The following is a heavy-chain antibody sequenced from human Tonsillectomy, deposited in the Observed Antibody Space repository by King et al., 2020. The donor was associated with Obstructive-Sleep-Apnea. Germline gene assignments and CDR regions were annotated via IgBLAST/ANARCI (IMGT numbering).Heavy chain of an antibody. CDR3: TTDERYSSGGNWFDP. Sequence: VQLVESGGGLVKPGGSLRLSCAASGFTFTNAWMSWVRQAPGKGLEWVGRIKSKTDGGTTDYAAPVKGRFTISRDDSKNTLYLQMSSLKSEDTAVYYCTTDERYSSGGNWFDPWGQGTLVTVSS. CDR1: GFTFTNAW. V-gene: IGHV3-15*01. CDR2: IKSKTDGGTT. D-gene: IGHD6-25*01. J-gene: IGHJ5*02.